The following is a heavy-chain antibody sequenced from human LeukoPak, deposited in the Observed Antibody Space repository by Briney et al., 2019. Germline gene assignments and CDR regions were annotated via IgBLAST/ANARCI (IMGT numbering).Heavy chain of an antibody. V-gene: IGHV1-69*04. Sequence: ASVKVSCKAFGGTFSSYAISWVRQAPGQGLEWMGRIIPILGIANYAQKFQGRVTITADKSTSTAYMELSSLRSEDTAVYYCARFDWFDPWGQGTLVTVSS. CDR2: IIPILGIA. CDR3: ARFDWFDP. J-gene: IGHJ5*02. CDR1: GGTFSSYA.